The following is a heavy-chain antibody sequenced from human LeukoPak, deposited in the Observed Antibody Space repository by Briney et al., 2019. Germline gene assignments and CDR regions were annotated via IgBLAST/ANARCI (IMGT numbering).Heavy chain of an antibody. D-gene: IGHD6-13*01. J-gene: IGHJ3*02. CDR1: GYSFEDYA. Sequence: GGSLRLSCAASGYSFEDYAMHWVPEAPGKGLECVSLISEDGGGTYYADSVKGRFTVSRDNSKNSLYLQMNSLRTEDTALYYGAHPSSPPPADAFDICGQGTMVSVSS. CDR2: ISEDGGGT. V-gene: IGHV3-43*02. CDR3: AHPSSPPPADAFDI.